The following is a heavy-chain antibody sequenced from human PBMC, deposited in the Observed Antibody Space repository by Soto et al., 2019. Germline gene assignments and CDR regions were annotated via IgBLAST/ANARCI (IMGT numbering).Heavy chain of an antibody. V-gene: IGHV4-39*01. CDR1: GGSISSSSYY. CDR2: IYYSGST. Sequence: SETLSLTCTVSGGSISSSSYYWGWIRQPPGKGLEWIGSIYYSGSTYYNPSLKSRVTISVDTSKNQFSLKLSSVTAADTAVYYCASLVVPAANPYYYYYYMDVWGKGTTVTVSS. D-gene: IGHD2-2*01. J-gene: IGHJ6*03. CDR3: ASLVVPAANPYYYYYYMDV.